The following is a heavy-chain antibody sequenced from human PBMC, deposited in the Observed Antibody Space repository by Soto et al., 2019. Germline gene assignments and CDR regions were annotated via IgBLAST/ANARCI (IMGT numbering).Heavy chain of an antibody. Sequence: EVQLLESGGGLVQPGGSLRLSCAASGFTFSSHVMTWVRQAPGKGLEWVSSLSNSDGTAYYADSVKGRFTISRDISKYTLYLQMKSLRVDDTAVYYCAKASLGWPYGMDVWGQGTTVTV. V-gene: IGHV3-23*01. CDR1: GFTFSSHV. J-gene: IGHJ6*02. CDR3: AKASLGWPYGMDV. CDR2: LSNSDGTA.